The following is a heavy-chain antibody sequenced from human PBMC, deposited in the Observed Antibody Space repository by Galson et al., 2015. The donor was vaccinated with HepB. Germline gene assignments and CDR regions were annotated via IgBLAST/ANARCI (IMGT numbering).Heavy chain of an antibody. J-gene: IGHJ6*02. V-gene: IGHV1-18*01. CDR3: ARDQGGSGWYLDYYGMDV. CDR2: ISAYNGNT. Sequence: SVKVSCKASGYTFTSYGISWVRQAPGQGLEWMGWISAYNGNTNYAQKLQGRVTMTTDTSTSTAYMELRSLRSDDTAVYYCARDQGGSGWYLDYYGMDVWGQGTTVTVSS. CDR1: GYTFTSYG. D-gene: IGHD6-19*01.